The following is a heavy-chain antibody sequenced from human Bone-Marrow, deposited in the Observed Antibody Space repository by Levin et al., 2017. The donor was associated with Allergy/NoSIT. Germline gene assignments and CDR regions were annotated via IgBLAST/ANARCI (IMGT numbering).Heavy chain of an antibody. V-gene: IGHV3-33*01. CDR3: AREFQEFYFDY. J-gene: IGHJ4*02. Sequence: QTGESLKISCVVSGFTFGSYGMHWVRQTPGKGLEWVAYMWFDGSHENYGDSVKGRFTISRDNSKNTLYLQVSSLRVDDTAMYYCAREFQEFYFDYWGQGTLVTVSS. CDR1: GFTFGSYG. CDR2: MWFDGSHE. D-gene: IGHD2-21*01.